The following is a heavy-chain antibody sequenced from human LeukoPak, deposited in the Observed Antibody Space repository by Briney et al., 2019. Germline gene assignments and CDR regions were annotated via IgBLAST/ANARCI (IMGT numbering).Heavy chain of an antibody. Sequence: GGSLRLSCAASGFTLSSYSMNWVRQAPGKGLGWVSYISSSSSTIYYADSVKGRFTISRGNAKNSLYLLMNSLRDEDTAVYYCARARGSSWYSGQLAYYFDYWGQGTLVTVSS. D-gene: IGHD6-13*01. J-gene: IGHJ4*02. CDR1: GFTLSSYS. CDR3: ARARGSSWYSGQLAYYFDY. V-gene: IGHV3-48*02. CDR2: ISSSSSTI.